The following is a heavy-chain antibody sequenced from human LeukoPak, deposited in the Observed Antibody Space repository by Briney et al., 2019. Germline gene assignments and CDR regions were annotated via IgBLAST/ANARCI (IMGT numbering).Heavy chain of an antibody. CDR3: ARCSSGFTDY. CDR1: GYSFNSFW. D-gene: IGHD6-19*01. V-gene: IGHV5-10-1*01. J-gene: IGHJ4*02. CDR2: IDPNDSYT. Sequence: GESLKISREGSGYSFNSFWITWVRQMPGKGLEWVGRIDPNDSYTNYSPSFQGHVNISPDKSISTAYLQCNHLKAPDTAVDYCARCSSGFTDYWGQGTLVTVSS.